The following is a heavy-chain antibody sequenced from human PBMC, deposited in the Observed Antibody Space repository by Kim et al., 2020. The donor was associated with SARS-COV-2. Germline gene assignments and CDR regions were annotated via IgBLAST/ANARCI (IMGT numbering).Heavy chain of an antibody. CDR2: HSGST. Sequence: HSGSTNYNPSLKSRVTISVDTSKNQCSLKLSSVTAADTAVYYCARLLHDLWGRGTLVTVSS. D-gene: IGHD1-26*01. V-gene: IGHV4-34*01. J-gene: IGHJ2*01. CDR3: ARLLHDL.